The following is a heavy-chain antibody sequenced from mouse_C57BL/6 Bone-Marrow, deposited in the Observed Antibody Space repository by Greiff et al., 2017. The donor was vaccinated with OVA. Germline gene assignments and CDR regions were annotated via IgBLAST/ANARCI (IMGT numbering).Heavy chain of an antibody. Sequence: VQLQQSGAELVRPGTSVKLSCKASGYTFTSYWMHWVKQRPGQGLEWIGVIDPSDSYTNYNQKFKGKATLTVDTSSSTAYMQLSSLTSEDSAVYYCAEGNYGFAYWGQGTLVTVSA. CDR3: AEGNYGFAY. D-gene: IGHD2-1*01. J-gene: IGHJ3*01. CDR1: GYTFTSYW. V-gene: IGHV1-59*01. CDR2: IDPSDSYT.